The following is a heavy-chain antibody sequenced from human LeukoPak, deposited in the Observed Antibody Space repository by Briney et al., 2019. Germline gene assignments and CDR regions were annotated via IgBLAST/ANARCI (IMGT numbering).Heavy chain of an antibody. D-gene: IGHD5-18*01. V-gene: IGHV3-48*03. J-gene: IGHJ4*02. Sequence: GGPLRLSCAASGFTFSSYEMNWVRPAPGKGLEWVSFIISSGSTIYYTDSVKGRFTISRDNAKNSLYLQMYNLRAEDTAVYYCARAIRGYSYGIGLNDYWGQGTLVTVSS. CDR2: IISSGSTI. CDR3: ARAIRGYSYGIGLNDY. CDR1: GFTFSSYE.